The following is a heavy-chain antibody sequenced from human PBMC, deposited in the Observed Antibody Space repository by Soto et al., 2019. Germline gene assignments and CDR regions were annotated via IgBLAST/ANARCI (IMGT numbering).Heavy chain of an antibody. D-gene: IGHD6-19*01. Sequence: VQLVESGGGLVKPGGSLRLSCAASGFTFSDYYMSCIRQAPGKGLEWVSYITSSGSTIYYADSVKGRFTISRDNAKNSLYLQMNSLSAEDTAVYYCARENEQWVAADNWGQGTLVTVSS. CDR1: GFTFSDYY. CDR3: ARENEQWVAADN. CDR2: ITSSGSTI. V-gene: IGHV3-11*01. J-gene: IGHJ4*02.